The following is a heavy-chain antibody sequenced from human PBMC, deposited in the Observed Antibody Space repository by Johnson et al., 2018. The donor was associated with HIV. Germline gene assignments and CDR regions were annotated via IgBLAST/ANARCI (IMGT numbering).Heavy chain of an antibody. Sequence: VQLVESGGGLIQPGGSLRLSCAASGLTVSSNYMSWVRQAPGKGLEWVSVIYSGGSTYYADSVKGRFTISRDNYKNTLYLQMNSRRAEDTAVYYCAREGWILDRNDAFDSWCQGTMVTVSS. D-gene: IGHD3/OR15-3a*01. CDR2: IYSGGST. J-gene: IGHJ3*02. CDR3: AREGWILDRNDAFDS. CDR1: GLTVSSNY. V-gene: IGHV3-66*03.